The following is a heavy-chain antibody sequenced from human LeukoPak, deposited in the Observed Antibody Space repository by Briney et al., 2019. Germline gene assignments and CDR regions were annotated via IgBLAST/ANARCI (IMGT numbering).Heavy chain of an antibody. V-gene: IGHV3-49*03. J-gene: IGHJ4*02. CDR1: GFTFGDYA. CDR3: TRDVYRIAAVGTPAGGYFDY. Sequence: GGSLRLSCTASGFTFGDYAMSWFRQAPGKGLEWVGFIRSKAYGGTTEYAASVKGRFTISRDDSKSIAYLQMNSLKTEDTAEYYCTRDVYRIAAVGTPAGGYFDYWGQGTLVTASS. CDR2: IRSKAYGGTT. D-gene: IGHD6-13*01.